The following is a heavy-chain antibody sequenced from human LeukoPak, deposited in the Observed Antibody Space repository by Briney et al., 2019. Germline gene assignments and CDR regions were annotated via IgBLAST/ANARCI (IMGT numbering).Heavy chain of an antibody. J-gene: IGHJ6*02. V-gene: IGHV3-13*01. CDR3: ARAGNYYYGMDV. CDR1: GITFNKYR. CDR2: IGTAGDT. Sequence: PGGSLRLSCEASGITFNKYRIHWVRQAPGKGLEWVSSIGTAGDTYYAGSVKGRSTVSRENAKSSLYLQMNSLRVGDTAVYYCARAGNYYYGMDVWGQGTTVTVSS.